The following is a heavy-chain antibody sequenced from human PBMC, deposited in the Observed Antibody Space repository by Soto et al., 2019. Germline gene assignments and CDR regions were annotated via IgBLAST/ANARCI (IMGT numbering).Heavy chain of an antibody. CDR3: APMGV. J-gene: IGHJ6*02. CDR2: ISGSDNST. V-gene: IGHV3-23*01. Sequence: GGSLRLSCAASGFTFSGYAMIWVRQAPGKGLEWVSAISGSDNSTYYADSVKGRFTISRDNSKNTLYLQMSSLRADDTAVYYCAPMGVWGQGTTVTVSS. CDR1: GFTFSGYA.